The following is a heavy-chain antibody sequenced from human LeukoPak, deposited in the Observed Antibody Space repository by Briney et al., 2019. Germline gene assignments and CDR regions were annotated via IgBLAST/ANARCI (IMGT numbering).Heavy chain of an antibody. Sequence: GGSLRLSCAASGFTLSSYAMSWVRQAPGKGLEWVAGISGNGGKTYYADSVEGRFTISRENLKGILDLQMNGLRVEDTAVYYCVRDRGYGSGSFRGAFWGQGTLVTVSS. J-gene: IGHJ4*02. CDR3: VRDRGYGSGSFRGAF. CDR1: GFTLSSYA. V-gene: IGHV3-23*01. D-gene: IGHD3-10*01. CDR2: ISGNGGKT.